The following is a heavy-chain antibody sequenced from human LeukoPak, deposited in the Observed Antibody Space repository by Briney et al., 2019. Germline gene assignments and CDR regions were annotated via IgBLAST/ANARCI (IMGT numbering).Heavy chain of an antibody. D-gene: IGHD2-2*01. V-gene: IGHV5-51*01. J-gene: IGHJ3*02. CDR3: ATGGGVPAAMTRYAFDI. CDR2: IYPGNSDT. Sequence: GESLKISCKGSGYSFTSYWIGWVRQMPGKGLEWMGIIYPGNSDTRYSPSFQGQATISADKSISTAYLQWSSLKASDTAMYYCATGGGVPAAMTRYAFDIWGQGTMVTVSS. CDR1: GYSFTSYW.